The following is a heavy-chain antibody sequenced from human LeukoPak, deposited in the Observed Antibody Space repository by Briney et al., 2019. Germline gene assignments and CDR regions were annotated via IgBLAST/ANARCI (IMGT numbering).Heavy chain of an antibody. J-gene: IGHJ3*02. CDR2: ISTSGST. CDR1: GGSISNYH. Sequence: PSETLSLTCTVSGGSISNYHWSWIRQPAGKGLEWIGRISTSGSTNYNPSLKSRVTISVDTSKNQFSLKLSSVTAADTAVYYCARGLGYCSSTSCYSRPSAAFDIWGQGTMVTVSS. D-gene: IGHD2-2*02. CDR3: ARGLGYCSSTSCYSRPSAAFDI. V-gene: IGHV4-4*07.